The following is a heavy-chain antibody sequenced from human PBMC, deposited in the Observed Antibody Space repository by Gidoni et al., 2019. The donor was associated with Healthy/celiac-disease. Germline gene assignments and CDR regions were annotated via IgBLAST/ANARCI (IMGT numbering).Heavy chain of an antibody. D-gene: IGHD6-13*01. V-gene: IGHV4-30-4*01. CDR3: AREWGSSSSPVPGWFDP. J-gene: IGHJ5*02. Sequence: QVQLQESGPGLGKPSQTLSLTCTVSGGSISSGDYYWSWIRQPPGKGLEWIGYIYYSGSTYYNPSLKSRVTISVDTSKNQFSLKLSSVTAADTAVYYCAREWGSSSSPVPGWFDPWGQGTLVTVSS. CDR2: IYYSGST. CDR1: GGSISSGDYY.